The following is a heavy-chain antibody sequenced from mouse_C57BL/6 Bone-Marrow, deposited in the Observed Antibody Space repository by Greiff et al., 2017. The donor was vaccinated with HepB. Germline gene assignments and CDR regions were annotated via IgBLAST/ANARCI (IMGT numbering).Heavy chain of an antibody. CDR3: ARFGPWFAY. Sequence: VQLKESGPELVKPGASVKISCKASGYTFTDYYMNWVKQSHGKSLEWIGDMNPNNGGTSYNQKFKGKATLTVDQSSSTAYMELRSLTSEDSAVYYCARFGPWFAYWGQGTLVTVSA. CDR1: GYTFTDYY. CDR2: MNPNNGGT. J-gene: IGHJ3*01. V-gene: IGHV1-26*01.